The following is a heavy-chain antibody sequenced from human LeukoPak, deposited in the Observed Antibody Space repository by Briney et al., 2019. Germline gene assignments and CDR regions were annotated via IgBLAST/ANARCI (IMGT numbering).Heavy chain of an antibody. J-gene: IGHJ6*03. CDR1: GGTFSSHG. CDR2: IIPISGTA. CDR3: ARGLQYQLLKALGYYYMDV. V-gene: IGHV1-69*05. D-gene: IGHD2-2*01. Sequence: ASVKVSCNASGGTFSSHGIAWVRQAPGQGPEWMGGIIPISGTANYAQKFQGRVTITTDESTSTAYMELSSLTSDDTAVYYCARGLQYQLLKALGYYYMDVWGEGTTVTVSS.